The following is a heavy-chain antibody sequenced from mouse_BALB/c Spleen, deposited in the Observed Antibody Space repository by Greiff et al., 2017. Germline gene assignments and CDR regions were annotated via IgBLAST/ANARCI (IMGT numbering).Heavy chain of an antibody. J-gene: IGHJ3*01. CDR1: GYTFTSYW. D-gene: IGHD1-2*01. CDR3: TRSTTDTRGFAY. V-gene: IGHV1S22*01. CDR2: IYPGSGST. Sequence: LQQPGSELVRPGASVKLSCKASGYTFTSYWMHWVKQRPGQGLEWIGNIYPGSGSTNYDEKFKSKATLTVDTSSSTAYMQLSSLTSEDAAVYYCTRSTTDTRGFAYWGQGTLVTVSA.